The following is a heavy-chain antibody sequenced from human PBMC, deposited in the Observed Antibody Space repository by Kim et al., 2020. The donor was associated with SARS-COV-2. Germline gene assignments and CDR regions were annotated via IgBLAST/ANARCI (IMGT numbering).Heavy chain of an antibody. CDR1: GGSFSGYY. Sequence: SETLSLTCAVYGGSFSGYYWSWIRQPPGKGLEWIGEINHSGSTNYNPSLKSRVTISVDTSKNQFSLKLSSVTAADTAVYYCARFQIKPDIVVVPAARTDYWGQGTLVTVSS. V-gene: IGHV4-34*01. CDR3: ARFQIKPDIVVVPAARTDY. D-gene: IGHD2-2*01. J-gene: IGHJ4*02. CDR2: INHSGST.